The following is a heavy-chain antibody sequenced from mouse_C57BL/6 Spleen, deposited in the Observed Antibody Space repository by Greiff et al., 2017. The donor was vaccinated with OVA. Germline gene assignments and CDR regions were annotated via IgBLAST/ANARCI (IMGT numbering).Heavy chain of an antibody. D-gene: IGHD1-1*01. CDR2: IDPETGGT. CDR3: TRLLITTVVATPAWFAY. J-gene: IGHJ3*01. Sequence: QVQLQQSGAELVRPGASVTLSCKASGYTFTDYEMHWVKQTPVHGLEWIGAIDPETGGTAYNQKFKGKAILTADKSSSTAYMELRSLTSEDSAVYYCTRLLITTVVATPAWFAYWGQGTLVTVSA. V-gene: IGHV1-15*01. CDR1: GYTFTDYE.